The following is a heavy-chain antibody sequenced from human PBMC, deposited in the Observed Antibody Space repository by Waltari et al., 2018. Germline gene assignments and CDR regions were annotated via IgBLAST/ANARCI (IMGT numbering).Heavy chain of an antibody. V-gene: IGHV1-69*02. CDR3: ASPAVSGSGSYNAFDI. CDR1: GGTFSSYT. J-gene: IGHJ3*02. D-gene: IGHD3-10*01. CDR2: IITILGIA. Sequence: QVQLVQSGAEVQKPGSSVKVSCTASGGTFSSYTISWVRQAPGQGLEWMGRIITILGIAKYAEKSQGRVTITADKSTSTDYMEMSSLRSEEAAVDYCASPAVSGSGSYNAFDIWGQGTMVTVSS.